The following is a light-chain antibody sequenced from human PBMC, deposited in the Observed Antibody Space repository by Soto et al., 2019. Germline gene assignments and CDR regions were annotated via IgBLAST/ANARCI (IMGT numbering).Light chain of an antibody. CDR2: GNS. CDR1: SSNIGAGYD. Sequence: QSVLTQPPSVSGAPGQRVTISCTGSSSNIGAGYDVHWYQQLPGTAPKLLIYGNSNRPSGVPDRFSGSKSGTSASLASTGRQAEDEADYYCQSYDSSLSSLVGGGTKLTGL. CDR3: QSYDSSLSSL. J-gene: IGLJ2*01. V-gene: IGLV1-40*01.